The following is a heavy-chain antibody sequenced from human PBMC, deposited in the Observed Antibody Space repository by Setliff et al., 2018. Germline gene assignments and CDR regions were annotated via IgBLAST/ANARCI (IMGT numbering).Heavy chain of an antibody. CDR3: ARKVGRKWFGELLYYYYYGMDV. CDR1: GGSISSGGYS. J-gene: IGHJ6*02. CDR2: IYHSGST. V-gene: IGHV4-30-2*01. Sequence: PSETLSLTCAVSGGSISSGGYSWSWIRQPPGKGLEWIGYIYHSGSTYYNPSLKSRVTISVDTSKNQFSLKLSSVTAADTAVYYCARKVGRKWFGELLYYYYYGMDVWGQGTTVTVSS. D-gene: IGHD3-10*01.